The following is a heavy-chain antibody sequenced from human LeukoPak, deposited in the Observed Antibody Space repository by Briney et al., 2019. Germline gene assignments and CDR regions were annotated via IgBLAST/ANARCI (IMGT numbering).Heavy chain of an antibody. CDR1: GGTFSSYA. CDR3: ARSLDVDIVATTHFDY. J-gene: IGHJ4*02. V-gene: IGHV1-69*13. CDR2: IIPIFGTA. Sequence: SVKVSCKASGGTFSSYAISWVRQAPGQGLEWMGRIIPIFGTANYAQKFQGRVTITADESTSTAYMELSSLRSEDTAVYYCARSLDVDIVATTHFDYWGQGTLVTVSS. D-gene: IGHD5-12*01.